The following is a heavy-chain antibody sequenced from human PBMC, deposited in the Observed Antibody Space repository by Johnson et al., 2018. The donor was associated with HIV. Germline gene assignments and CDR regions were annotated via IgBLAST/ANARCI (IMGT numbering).Heavy chain of an antibody. J-gene: IGHJ3*02. V-gene: IGHV3-23*04. CDR2: ISCSGGSK. Sequence: VQLVESGGGVVQPGGSLRLSCAASGFSFSSYAMSWVRQAPGKGLEWVSAISCSGGSKYYADSVKGRFTISRDNSKNTLYLQMNSLRAEDTAVYYCTSRLTGYSRSWHAFDIWGQGTMVTVSS. CDR1: GFSFSSYA. D-gene: IGHD6-13*01. CDR3: TSRLTGYSRSWHAFDI.